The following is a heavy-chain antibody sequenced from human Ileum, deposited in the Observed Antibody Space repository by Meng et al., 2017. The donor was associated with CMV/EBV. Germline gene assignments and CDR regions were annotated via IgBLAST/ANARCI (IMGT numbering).Heavy chain of an antibody. CDR3: AISSSWYYYYYGMDV. V-gene: IGHV4-34*01. D-gene: IGHD6-13*01. CDR2: INHSGST. Sequence: YGGSCSGYYWRWIRQPPETGLEWIGEINHSGSTNYNPSLKSRVTISVDTSKTQYSPKLISVPAADTAVYYCAISSSWYYYYYGMDVWGQGTTVTVSS. CDR1: GGSCSGYY. J-gene: IGHJ6*02.